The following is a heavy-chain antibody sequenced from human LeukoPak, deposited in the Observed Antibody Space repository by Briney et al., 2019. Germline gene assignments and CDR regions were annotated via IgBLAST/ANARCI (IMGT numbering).Heavy chain of an antibody. V-gene: IGHV3-53*01. CDR2: IYSGDST. Sequence: GGSLRLSCAASAFTVSSTYMSWVRQAPGKGLEWVSVIYSGDSTYYADSVKGQFTIRRDNTKNTPYRQMNSLRAEDTAVYYCAKVPTEYYYDSSGYWRGFDYWGQGTLVTVSS. D-gene: IGHD3-22*01. CDR1: AFTVSSTY. J-gene: IGHJ4*02. CDR3: AKVPTEYYYDSSGYWRGFDY.